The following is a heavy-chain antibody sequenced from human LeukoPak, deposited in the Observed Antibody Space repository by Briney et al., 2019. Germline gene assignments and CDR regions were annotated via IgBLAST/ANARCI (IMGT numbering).Heavy chain of an antibody. D-gene: IGHD6-13*01. J-gene: IGHJ4*02. Sequence: PGGSLRLSCAASGFTFSDYYMSWIRQAPGKGLEWVSYISSSGSTIYYADSVKGRFTISRDNAKNFLYLRMNSLRAEDTALYYCAKGHSSSWYSDYFDYWGQGTLVTVSS. CDR3: AKGHSSSWYSDYFDY. CDR1: GFTFSDYY. CDR2: ISSSGSTI. V-gene: IGHV3-11*01.